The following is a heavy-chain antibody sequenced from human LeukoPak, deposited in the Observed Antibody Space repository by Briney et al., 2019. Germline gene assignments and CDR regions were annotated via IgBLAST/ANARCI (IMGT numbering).Heavy chain of an antibody. CDR1: AGSISSSSYY. D-gene: IGHD2-15*01. CDR3: ARTPTLRTYYYYMDV. Sequence: SETLSLTCTVSAGSISSSSYYWGWIRQPPGKGLEWIASIYYSGSTYYNPSLKSRVTISVDTSKNQFSPKLSSVTAADTAVYYCARTPTLRTYYYYMDVWGKGTTVTVSS. V-gene: IGHV4-39*01. CDR2: IYYSGST. J-gene: IGHJ6*03.